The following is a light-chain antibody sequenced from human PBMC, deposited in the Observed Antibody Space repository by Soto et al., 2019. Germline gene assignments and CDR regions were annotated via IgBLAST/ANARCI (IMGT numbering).Light chain of an antibody. V-gene: IGKV1-5*03. CDR1: QSISSW. Sequence: DIQMTQPPSTLSASVGDRVTITCRASQSISSWLAWYQQKPGKAPKLLIYKASNLQSGVPSRFSGRGSGTEFTLAISSLQPDDSATYYCQQYNDNWTFGQGTKVDIK. CDR2: KAS. CDR3: QQYNDNWT. J-gene: IGKJ1*01.